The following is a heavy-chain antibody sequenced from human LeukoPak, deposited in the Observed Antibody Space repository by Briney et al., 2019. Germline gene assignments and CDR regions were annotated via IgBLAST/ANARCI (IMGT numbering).Heavy chain of an antibody. CDR1: GYSFTSHW. J-gene: IGHJ4*02. V-gene: IGHV5-51*01. CDR3: ARPHDYGEKYYFDY. Sequence: GESLKISCKGSGYSFTSHWIVWVRQMPGKGLEWMGSIYPGDSDTRYSPSFQGQVTISADKSISTAYLQWSSLKASDPAMYYCARPHDYGEKYYFDYWGQGTLVTVSS. D-gene: IGHD4-17*01. CDR2: IYPGDSDT.